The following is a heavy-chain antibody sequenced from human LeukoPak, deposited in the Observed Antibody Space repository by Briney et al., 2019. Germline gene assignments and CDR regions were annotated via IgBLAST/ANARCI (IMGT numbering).Heavy chain of an antibody. V-gene: IGHV3-30*18. D-gene: IGHD7-27*01. CDR3: AKVGNDYYYGMDV. Sequence: GRSLRLSCAASGFTFSNYGMHWVRQAPGKGLEWVAVISYDGSNKYYADSVKGRFTISRDNSKNTLYLQMNSLRAEDTAVYYCAKVGNDYYYGMDVWGQGTTVTVSS. J-gene: IGHJ6*02. CDR1: GFTFSNYG. CDR2: ISYDGSNK.